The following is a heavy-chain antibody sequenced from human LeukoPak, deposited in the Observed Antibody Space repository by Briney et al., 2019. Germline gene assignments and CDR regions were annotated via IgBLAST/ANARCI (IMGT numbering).Heavy chain of an antibody. CDR1: GYTLTEVS. Sequence: ASVKVSCKVSGYTLTEVSMHSVRQAPAKGLEWMGGFDPEDGETIYAQKFQGRVTMTEDTSTDTAYMELSSLRSEDTTVYYCATTVSYDSSGYLLGDYWGQGTLVTVSS. CDR2: FDPEDGET. D-gene: IGHD3-22*01. CDR3: ATTVSYDSSGYLLGDY. J-gene: IGHJ4*02. V-gene: IGHV1-24*01.